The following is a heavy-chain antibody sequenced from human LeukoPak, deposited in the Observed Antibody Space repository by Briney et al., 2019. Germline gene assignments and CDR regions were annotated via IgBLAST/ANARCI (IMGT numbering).Heavy chain of an antibody. J-gene: IGHJ4*02. Sequence: PGGSLRLSCAASGFTFSGYGMHWVRQAPGKGLEWVAFIRYDGSNKYYADSVKGRFTISRDNSKNTLYLQMNSLRAEDTAVYYCAKHLGYYGSGSYYNQWLFDYWGQGSLVTVSS. CDR3: AKHLGYYGSGSYYNQWLFDY. V-gene: IGHV3-30*02. D-gene: IGHD3-10*01. CDR2: IRYDGSNK. CDR1: GFTFSGYG.